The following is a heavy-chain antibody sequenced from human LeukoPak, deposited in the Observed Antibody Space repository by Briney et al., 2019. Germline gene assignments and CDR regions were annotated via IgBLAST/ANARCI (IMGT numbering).Heavy chain of an antibody. V-gene: IGHV4-39*07. CDR1: GGSISSSSYY. D-gene: IGHD4-17*01. J-gene: IGHJ4*02. CDR3: TRENGDYAYDH. CDR2: IYYSGST. Sequence: SETLSLTCTVSGGSISSSSYYWGWIRQPPGKGLEWIGSIYYSGSTYYNPSLKSRVTISVDTSKNQFSLKLSSVTAADTAVYYCTRENGDYAYDHWGQGTLVTVSS.